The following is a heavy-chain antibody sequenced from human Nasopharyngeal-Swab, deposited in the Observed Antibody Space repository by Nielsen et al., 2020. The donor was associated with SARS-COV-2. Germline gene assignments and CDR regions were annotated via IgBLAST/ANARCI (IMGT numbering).Heavy chain of an antibody. CDR3: VKDNLLRAFDL. CDR2: ISWDSGNI. CDR1: GFTFDDYA. J-gene: IGHJ3*01. D-gene: IGHD2-15*01. Sequence: SLKISCAASGFTFDDYAIHWVRQAPGRGLEWVSGISWDSGNIGYADSVKGRFTISRDNAKNSLYLQMNRLRAEDTALYYCVKDNLLRAFDLWGQGTMVTVSS. V-gene: IGHV3-9*01.